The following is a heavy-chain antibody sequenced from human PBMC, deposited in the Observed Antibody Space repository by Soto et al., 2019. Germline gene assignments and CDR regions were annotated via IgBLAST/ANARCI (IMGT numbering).Heavy chain of an antibody. CDR3: AREHITMIVVVISVFDY. D-gene: IGHD3-22*01. CDR1: GYSISSGYY. Sequence: NPSETLSLTCAVSGYSISSGYYWGWIRQPPGKGLEWIGSIYHSGSTYYNPSLKSRVTISVDTSKNQFSLKLSSVTAADTAVYYCAREHITMIVVVISVFDYWGQGTLVTVSS. CDR2: IYHSGST. J-gene: IGHJ4*02. V-gene: IGHV4-38-2*02.